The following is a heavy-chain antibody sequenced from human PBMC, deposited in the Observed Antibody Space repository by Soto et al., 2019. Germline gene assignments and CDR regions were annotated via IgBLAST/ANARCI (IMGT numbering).Heavy chain of an antibody. V-gene: IGHV3-23*01. CDR2: ISTGGAST. CDR1: GFTFSIYA. D-gene: IGHD5-18*01. CDR3: AVDTSMVPPYYYGMDV. Sequence: PGGSLRLSCAASGFTFSIYAMSWVRQAPGKGLEWVSGISTGGASTYYADSVKGRFTISRDNSKNTLYLQMNSLRAEDTAVYYCAVDTSMVPPYYYGMDVWGQGNTVTVS. J-gene: IGHJ6*02.